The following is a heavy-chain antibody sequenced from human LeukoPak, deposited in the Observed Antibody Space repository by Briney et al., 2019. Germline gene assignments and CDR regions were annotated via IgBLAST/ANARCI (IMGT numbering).Heavy chain of an antibody. CDR1: GYTFTNND. V-gene: IGHV1-8*03. CDR3: ARKYCSRGSCHEIDY. Sequence: ASVKVSCRASGYTFTNNDINWARQATGQGLEWMGWINPNTGSTGYAQKFQGRVTISTDISISAAYMELSSLMSEDTAVYFCARKYCSRGSCHEIDYWGQGTLVTVSS. J-gene: IGHJ4*02. D-gene: IGHD2-2*01. CDR2: INPNTGST.